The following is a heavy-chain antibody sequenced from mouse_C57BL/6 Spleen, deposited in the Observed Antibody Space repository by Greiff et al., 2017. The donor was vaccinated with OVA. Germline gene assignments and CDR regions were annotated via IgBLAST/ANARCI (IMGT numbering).Heavy chain of an antibody. CDR1: GYTFTDYY. Sequence: VQLQQSGPELVKPGASVKISCKASGYTFTDYYMNWVKQSHGESLEWIGDINPNNGGTSYNQKFKGKATLTVDKSSSTAYMELRSLTSEDSAVYYCARWKVSLLYAMDYWGQGTSVTVSS. CDR2: INPNNGGT. V-gene: IGHV1-26*01. CDR3: ARWKVSLLYAMDY. D-gene: IGHD6-2*01. J-gene: IGHJ4*01.